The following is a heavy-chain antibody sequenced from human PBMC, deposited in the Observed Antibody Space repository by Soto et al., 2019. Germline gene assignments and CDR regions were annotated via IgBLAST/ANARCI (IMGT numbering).Heavy chain of an antibody. J-gene: IGHJ4*02. CDR3: ARRGPGTYFDY. Sequence: EVQLLDSGGGLVKPGGSLRLSCAASGFTFSSYAMNWVRQAPGKGLEWVSVISGSGDSTYYADSVKGRFTISRENSKNTLYLQMNSLRTEDKSVYYCARRGPGTYFDYWGQGTLVTVSS. CDR2: ISGSGDST. CDR1: GFTFSSYA. D-gene: IGHD6-13*01. V-gene: IGHV3-23*01.